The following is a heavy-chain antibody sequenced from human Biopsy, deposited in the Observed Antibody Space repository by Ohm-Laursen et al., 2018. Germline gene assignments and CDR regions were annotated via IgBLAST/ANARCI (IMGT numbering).Heavy chain of an antibody. CDR1: GFSISSGHY. D-gene: IGHD3-16*01. CDR3: ARDSRGGHLNTTLITGKNLDS. Sequence: SETLSLTCAVFGFSISSGHYWAWIRQPPGRGLEWIGYIYYTGSTNYNPSVKSRVTISVDTSKNQFSLKLNSVTAADTAVYFCARDSRGGHLNTTLITGKNLDSWGQGILVTVSP. V-gene: IGHV4-61*01. CDR2: IYYTGST. J-gene: IGHJ4*02.